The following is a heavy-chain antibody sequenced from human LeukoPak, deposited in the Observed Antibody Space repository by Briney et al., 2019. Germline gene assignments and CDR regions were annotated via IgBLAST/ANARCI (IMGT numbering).Heavy chain of an antibody. Sequence: GGSLRLSCAASGSTFSSYGMHWVRQAPGKGLEWVAVIWYDGSNKYYADSVKGRFTISRDNSKNTLYLQMNSLRAEDTAVYYCAKDRIQNYMDVWGKGTTVTVSS. CDR3: AKDRIQNYMDV. CDR1: GSTFSSYG. D-gene: IGHD5-18*01. V-gene: IGHV3-33*06. CDR2: IWYDGSNK. J-gene: IGHJ6*03.